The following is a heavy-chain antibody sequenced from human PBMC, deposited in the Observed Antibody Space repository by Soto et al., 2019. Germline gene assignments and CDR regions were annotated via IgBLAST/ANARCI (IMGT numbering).Heavy chain of an antibody. J-gene: IGHJ6*02. D-gene: IGHD6-6*01. V-gene: IGHV4-59*01. CDR2: IYYSGST. CDR1: GGSISSYY. CDR3: ARVPGSIAERSYYYGMDV. Sequence: ETLSLTCTVSGGSISSYYWSWIRQPPGKGLEWIGYIYYSGSTNYNPSLKSRVTISVDTSKNQFSLKLSSVTAADTAVYYCARVPGSIAERSYYYGMDVWGQGTTVTVSS.